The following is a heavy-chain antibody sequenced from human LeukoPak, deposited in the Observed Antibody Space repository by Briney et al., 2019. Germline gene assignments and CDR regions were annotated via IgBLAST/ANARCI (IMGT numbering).Heavy chain of an antibody. CDR1: GFTFSSYW. CDR3: ARDLYQLLYPVYYGMDV. V-gene: IGHV3-7*04. Sequence: GGSLRLSCAASGFTFSSYWMSWVRQAPGKGLEWVANIKQDGSEKYYVDSVKGRFTISRDNAKNSLYLQMNSLRAEDTAVYCCARDLYQLLYPVYYGMDVWGQGTTVTVSS. CDR2: IKQDGSEK. D-gene: IGHD2-2*02. J-gene: IGHJ6*02.